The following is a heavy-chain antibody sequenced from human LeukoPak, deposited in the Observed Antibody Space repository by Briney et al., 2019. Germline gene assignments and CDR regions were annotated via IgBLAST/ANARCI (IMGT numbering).Heavy chain of an antibody. CDR2: ISGSGGST. Sequence: GGSLTLSCAASGFTFSSYAVSGVSQAPAKGLEWVSSISGSGGSTYSADSVKGRFTISRDNSKNTLYLQMNSLRAEDTALYYCAKDRSCTNDICHGDFDYWGQGTLVTVSS. CDR1: GFTFSSYA. J-gene: IGHJ4*02. D-gene: IGHD2-8*01. V-gene: IGHV3-23*01. CDR3: AKDRSCTNDICHGDFDY.